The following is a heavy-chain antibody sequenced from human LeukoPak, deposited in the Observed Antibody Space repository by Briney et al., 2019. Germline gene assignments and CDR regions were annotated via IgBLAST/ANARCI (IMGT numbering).Heavy chain of an antibody. D-gene: IGHD3-16*02. CDR1: GFIFSSYA. Sequence: PGGSLRLSCAASGFIFSSYAMSWVRQAPGKGLEWVSGISGRDGSDSGGRTYYADSVKGRFTISRDNSKNTLYLQMNSLRAEDTAVYYCARGSFLITFGGFIGWGQGTLVTVSS. CDR2: ISGRDGSDSGGRT. J-gene: IGHJ4*02. V-gene: IGHV3-23*01. CDR3: ARGSFLITFGGFIG.